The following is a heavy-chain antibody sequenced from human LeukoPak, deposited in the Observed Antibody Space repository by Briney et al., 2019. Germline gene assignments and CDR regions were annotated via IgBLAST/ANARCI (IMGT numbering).Heavy chain of an antibody. CDR3: ARDGPAAGGFDY. D-gene: IGHD6-13*01. J-gene: IGHJ4*02. CDR2: TYYRAKWYN. Sequence: SQTLSLTCAISGDSPSSNSAAWNWIRQSPSRCLESLGRTYYRAKWYNDYAVSVKSRITITPATSKNQFSLQLNSVAPEETAVYYCARDGPAAGGFDYWGQGTLVTVSS. V-gene: IGHV6-1*01. CDR1: GDSPSSNSAA.